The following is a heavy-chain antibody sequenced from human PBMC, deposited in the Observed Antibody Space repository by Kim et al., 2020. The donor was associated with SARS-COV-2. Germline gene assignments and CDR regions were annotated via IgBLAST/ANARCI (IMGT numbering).Heavy chain of an antibody. CDR1: GYTFTSYG. J-gene: IGHJ4*02. CDR3: ARNPAYVWGSYRTSPRFDY. D-gene: IGHD3-16*02. CDR2: ISAYNGNT. V-gene: IGHV1-18*01. Sequence: ASVKVSCKASGYTFTSYGISWVRQAPGQGLEWMGWISAYNGNTNYAQKLQGRVTMTTDTSTSTAYMELRSLRSDDTAVYYCARNPAYVWGSYRTSPRFDYWGQGTVVTVSS.